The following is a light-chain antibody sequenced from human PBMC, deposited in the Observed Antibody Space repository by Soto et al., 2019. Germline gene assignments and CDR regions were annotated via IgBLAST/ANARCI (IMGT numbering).Light chain of an antibody. J-gene: IGKJ4*01. CDR2: KAS. V-gene: IGKV1-12*01. Sequence: DIQMTQSPSSVSASVVDRVTITCRASQDINSWLAWYQQKPGLAPKLLIYKASSLQGGVPSRFSGSRSGTDFTLTISSLQSEDFATYFCQQGKSFPLTFGGGTKVDIK. CDR3: QQGKSFPLT. CDR1: QDINSW.